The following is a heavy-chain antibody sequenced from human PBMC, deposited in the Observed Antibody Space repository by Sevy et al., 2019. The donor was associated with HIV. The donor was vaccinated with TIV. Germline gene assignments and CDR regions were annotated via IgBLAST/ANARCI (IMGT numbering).Heavy chain of an antibody. CDR3: ARSTTVTTRVPYWYFDL. D-gene: IGHD4-17*01. V-gene: IGHV4-38-2*01. J-gene: IGHJ2*01. CDR2: IYHSGST. Sequence: SETLSLTCAVSGYSISSGYYWGWIRQPPGKGLERIGSIYHSGSTYYNPSLRSRVTISVDTSKNQFSLKLSSVTAADTAVYYCARSTTVTTRVPYWYFDLWGRGTLVTVSS. CDR1: GYSISSGYY.